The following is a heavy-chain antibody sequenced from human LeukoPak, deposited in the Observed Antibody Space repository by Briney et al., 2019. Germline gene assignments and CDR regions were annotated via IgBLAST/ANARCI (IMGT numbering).Heavy chain of an antibody. CDR2: IYYSGST. CDR3: ARGFPYYYDSSGYGDY. Sequence: SETLSLTCTVSGGSISSYYWSWIRQPPGKGLEWIGYIYYSGSTNYNPSLKSRVTISVDTSKNQFSLKLSSVTAADTAVYYCARGFPYYYDSSGYGDYWGQGTLVTVSS. D-gene: IGHD3-22*01. V-gene: IGHV4-59*08. CDR1: GGSISSYY. J-gene: IGHJ4*02.